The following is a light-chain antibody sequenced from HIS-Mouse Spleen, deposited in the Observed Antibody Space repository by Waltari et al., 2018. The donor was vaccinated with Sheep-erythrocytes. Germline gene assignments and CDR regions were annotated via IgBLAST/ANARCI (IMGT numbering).Light chain of an antibody. V-gene: IGLV2-23*01. Sequence: QSALTQPASVSGSPGQSITISCTGTSSDVGSYNLVSWYQQHPGKAPKLMIYEGSKRSSGVSNRCSGSKSGNTASLTSSGLQAEDEADYYCCSYAGSSTLVFGGGTKLTVL. J-gene: IGLJ2*01. CDR1: SSDVGSYNL. CDR3: CSYAGSSTLV. CDR2: EGS.